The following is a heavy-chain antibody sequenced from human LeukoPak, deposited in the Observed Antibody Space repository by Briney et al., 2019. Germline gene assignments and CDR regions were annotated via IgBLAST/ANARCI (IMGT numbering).Heavy chain of an antibody. CDR3: ARPLLYYYGSETYFWFDL. J-gene: IGHJ5*02. CDR1: GFTFTDYA. Sequence: GTSLRLSCVGSGFTFTDYAIHWLRQAPGKGMESVAFISSDGNTKFYADSLKGRITISRDSAENTLYLQMKSLKAEDTAFYYCARPLLYYYGSETYFWFDLWGQGTLVTVSS. D-gene: IGHD3-10*01. CDR2: ISSDGNTK. V-gene: IGHV3-30*04.